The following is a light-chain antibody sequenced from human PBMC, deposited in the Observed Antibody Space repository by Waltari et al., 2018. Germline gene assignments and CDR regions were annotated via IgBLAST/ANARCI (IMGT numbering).Light chain of an antibody. CDR1: SSAIGAYNY. J-gene: IGLJ3*02. V-gene: IGLV2-14*01. Sequence: QSALTQPASVSGSPGQSITISCTGTSSAIGAYNYVSWYQQHPGTAPKLMISEVTNRPSGVPDRFSGSKSGNTASLRISGLQAEDEADYYCSSYRSRNTPVLFGGGTTLTVV. CDR3: SSYRSRNTPVL. CDR2: EVT.